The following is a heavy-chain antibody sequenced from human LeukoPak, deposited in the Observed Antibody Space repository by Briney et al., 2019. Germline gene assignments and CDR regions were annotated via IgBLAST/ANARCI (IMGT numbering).Heavy chain of an antibody. CDR1: GFTFSSYS. CDR2: ISSSSSYI. J-gene: IGHJ6*02. D-gene: IGHD4-23*01. CDR3: ARTFGYGGNSGFPKYGMDV. V-gene: IGHV3-21*01. Sequence: GGSLRLPCAASGFTFSSYSMNWVRQAPGKGLEWVSDISSSSSYIYYADSVKGRFTISRDNAKNSLYLQMNSLRAEDTAVYYCARTFGYGGNSGFPKYGMDVWGQGTTVTVSS.